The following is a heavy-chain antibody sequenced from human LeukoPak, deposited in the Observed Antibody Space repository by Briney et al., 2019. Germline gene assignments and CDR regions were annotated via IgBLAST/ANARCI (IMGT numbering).Heavy chain of an antibody. V-gene: IGHV4-59*01. Sequence: PSETLSLTCTVSGGSISSYYWSWIRQPPAKGLEWIGYIYYSGSTNYNPSLKSRVTISVDTSKNQFSLKLSSVTAADTAVYYCARRSAIEGYIWGQGTMVTVSS. CDR2: IYYSGST. J-gene: IGHJ3*02. CDR1: GGSISSYY. D-gene: IGHD5-24*01. CDR3: ARRSAIEGYI.